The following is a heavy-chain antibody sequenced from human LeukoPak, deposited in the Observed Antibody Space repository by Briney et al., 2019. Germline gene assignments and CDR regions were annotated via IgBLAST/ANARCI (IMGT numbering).Heavy chain of an antibody. D-gene: IGHD6-6*01. CDR1: GGSISSYY. J-gene: IGHJ4*02. CDR3: ARDEGQLAGYYFDY. CDR2: IKTSGST. V-gene: IGHV4-4*07. Sequence: SETLSLTCTVSGGSISSYYWSRLRQPAGKGLEWIGRIKTSGSTNYNPSLKSRVIMSVDTSKNQFSLKLSSVTAADTAVYYCARDEGQLAGYYFDYWGQGTLVTVSS.